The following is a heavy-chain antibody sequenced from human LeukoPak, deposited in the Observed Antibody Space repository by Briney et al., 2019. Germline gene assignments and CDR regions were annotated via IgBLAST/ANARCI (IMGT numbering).Heavy chain of an antibody. CDR3: ASREYYYDSSGEFIFDY. D-gene: IGHD3-22*01. CDR1: GGSFSGYY. V-gene: IGHV4-34*01. CDR2: INHSGST. J-gene: IGHJ4*02. Sequence: SETLSLTCAVYGGSFSGYYWSWIRQPPGKGLEWIGEINHSGSTNYNPSLKSRDTISVDTSKNQFSLKLSSVTAADTAVYYCASREYYYDSSGEFIFDYWGQGTLVTVSS.